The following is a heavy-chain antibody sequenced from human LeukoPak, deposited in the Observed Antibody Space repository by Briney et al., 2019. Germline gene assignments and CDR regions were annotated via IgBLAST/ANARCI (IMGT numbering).Heavy chain of an antibody. CDR1: RGTFSGYA. CDR3: ARGYCSSTSCYPADI. D-gene: IGHD2-2*01. CDR2: VIPIFDTA. J-gene: IGHJ3*02. V-gene: IGHV1-69*01. Sequence: ASLKVSCKPSRGTFSGYAISWVRQAPGQGLEWRGGVIPIFDTANDAQNFQGIATITADESTSTAYMELSSLRSEDTAVYYCARGYCSSTSCYPADIWGQGTMVTVSS.